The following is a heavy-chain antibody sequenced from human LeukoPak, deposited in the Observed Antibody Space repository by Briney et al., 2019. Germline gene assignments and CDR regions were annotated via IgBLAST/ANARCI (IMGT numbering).Heavy chain of an antibody. CDR2: INPSSGST. V-gene: IGHV1-46*01. D-gene: IGHD5-18*01. Sequence: ASVKVSCKASGYTFTSYYMHWVRQAPGQGLEWMGIINPSSGSTSYAQKFQGRVTMTRDTSTSTVYMELSSLRSEDTAVYYCARDLRHPDTAMVTLVYWGQGTLVTVSS. J-gene: IGHJ4*02. CDR3: ARDLRHPDTAMVTLVY. CDR1: GYTFTSYY.